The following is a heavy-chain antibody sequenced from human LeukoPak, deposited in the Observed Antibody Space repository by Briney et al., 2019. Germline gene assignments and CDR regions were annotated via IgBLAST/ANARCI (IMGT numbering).Heavy chain of an antibody. J-gene: IGHJ4*02. CDR2: IWYDGSNK. V-gene: IGHV3-33*06. Sequence: GRSLRLSCAASGFTFSSYGMHWVRQAPGKGLEWVAVIWYDGSNKYYADSVKGRFTISRDNSKNTLYLQMNSLRAEDTAVYYCAKGFLTGCIYYFDYWGQGTLVTVSS. CDR1: GFTFSSYG. D-gene: IGHD3-9*01. CDR3: AKGFLTGCIYYFDY.